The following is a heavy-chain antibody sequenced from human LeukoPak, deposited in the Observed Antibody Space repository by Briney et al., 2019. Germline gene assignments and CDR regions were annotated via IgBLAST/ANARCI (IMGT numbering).Heavy chain of an antibody. CDR3: ARAGDLIIVSMGAFDI. V-gene: IGHV4-30-2*01. CDR2: IYYSGTT. D-gene: IGHD5/OR15-5a*01. CDR1: GGSISSGGYS. Sequence: SQTLSLTCAVSGGSISSGGYSWSWIRQPPGKGLEWIGYIYYSGTTYYNPSLKSRVTISVDRSKNQFSLKLSSVTAADTAVCYCARAGDLIIVSMGAFDIWGQGTMVTVSS. J-gene: IGHJ3*02.